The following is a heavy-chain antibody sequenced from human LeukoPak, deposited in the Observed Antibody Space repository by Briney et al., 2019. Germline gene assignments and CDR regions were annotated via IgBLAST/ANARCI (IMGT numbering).Heavy chain of an antibody. J-gene: IGHJ4*02. Sequence: PGGSLRLSCAASGFTFSNAWMSWVRQAPGKGLEWVSAISGSGGSTYYADSVKGRFTISRDNSKNTLYLQMNSLRAEDTAVYYCAKDHQYGGPYYFDYWGQGTLVTVSS. V-gene: IGHV3-23*01. CDR3: AKDHQYGGPYYFDY. CDR2: ISGSGGST. CDR1: GFTFSNAW. D-gene: IGHD4-23*01.